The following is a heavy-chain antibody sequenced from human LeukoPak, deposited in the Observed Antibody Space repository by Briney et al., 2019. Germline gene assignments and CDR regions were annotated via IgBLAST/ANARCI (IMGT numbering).Heavy chain of an antibody. CDR3: ARERGPIDY. CDR1: GFTFDDYA. D-gene: IGHD3-10*01. Sequence: PGGSLRLSCAASGFTFDDYAMHWVRHAPGKGLEWVSGINWNSGNIGYADSVKGRFTISRDNAQNSLYLQMNSLRAEDTAVYYCARERGPIDYWGQGTLVTVSS. J-gene: IGHJ4*02. V-gene: IGHV3-9*01. CDR2: INWNSGNI.